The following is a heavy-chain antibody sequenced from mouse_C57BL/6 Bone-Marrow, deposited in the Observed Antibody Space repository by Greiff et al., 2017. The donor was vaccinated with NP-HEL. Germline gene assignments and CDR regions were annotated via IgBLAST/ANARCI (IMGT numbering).Heavy chain of an antibody. CDR3: ARRVYYGYFDV. V-gene: IGHV1-64*01. CDR2: IHPNSGST. CDR1: GYTFTSYW. J-gene: IGHJ1*03. Sequence: QVQLQQPGAELVKPGASVKLSCKASGYTFTSYWMHWVKQRPGQGLEWIGMIHPNSGSTNYNEKFKSKATLTVEKSSSTAYMQLSSLTSEDSAVYYCARRVYYGYFDVWGTGTTVTVSS.